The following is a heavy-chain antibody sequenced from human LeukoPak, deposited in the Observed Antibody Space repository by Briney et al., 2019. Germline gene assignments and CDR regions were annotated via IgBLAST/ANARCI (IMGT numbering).Heavy chain of an antibody. CDR2: IYHSGST. V-gene: IGHV4-30-2*01. D-gene: IGHD3-22*01. CDR3: ARAAYDSSGYYADY. Sequence: KASQTLSLTCAVSGGSISSGGYSWSWIRQPPGKGLEWIGYIYHSGSTYYNPSLKSRVTISVDRSKNQFSLKLSSVTAADTAVYYCARAAYDSSGYYADYWGQGTLVTVSS. J-gene: IGHJ4*02. CDR1: GGSISSGGYS.